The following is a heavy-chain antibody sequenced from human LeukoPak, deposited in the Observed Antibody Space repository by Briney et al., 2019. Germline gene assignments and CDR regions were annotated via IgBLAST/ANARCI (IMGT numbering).Heavy chain of an antibody. CDR3: ARHPDYYGSGSYVNFDY. CDR2: IYYSGSA. CDR1: GFTFSSSA. J-gene: IGHJ4*02. V-gene: IGHV4-39*01. Sequence: GSLRLSCAASGFTFSSSAMSWIRQPPGKGLEWIGSIYYSGSAYYNPSLKSRVTISVDTSKNQFSLKLSSVTAADTAVYYCARHPDYYGSGSYVNFDYWGQGTLVTVSS. D-gene: IGHD3-10*01.